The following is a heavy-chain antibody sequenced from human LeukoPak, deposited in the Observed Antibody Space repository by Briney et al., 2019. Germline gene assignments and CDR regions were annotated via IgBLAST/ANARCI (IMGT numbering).Heavy chain of an antibody. D-gene: IGHD3-22*01. CDR2: ISSSGSTI. Sequence: GGSLRLSCAASGFTFSSYEMNWVRQAPGKGLEWVSYISSSGSTIYYADSVKGRSTISRDNAKNSLYLQMNSLRAEDTAVYYCARDRYYDSSGYPDAFDIWGQGTMVTVSS. CDR1: GFTFSSYE. CDR3: ARDRYYDSSGYPDAFDI. J-gene: IGHJ3*02. V-gene: IGHV3-48*03.